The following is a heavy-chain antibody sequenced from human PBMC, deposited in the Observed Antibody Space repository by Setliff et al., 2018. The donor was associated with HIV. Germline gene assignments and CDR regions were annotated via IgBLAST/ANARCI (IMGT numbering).Heavy chain of an antibody. V-gene: IGHV4-39*01. CDR3: ARQGLTMNRGVPAPILYYFDY. J-gene: IGHJ4*02. CDR2: ISYSGKT. CDR1: GVPTSASTYY. D-gene: IGHD3-10*01. Sequence: PSETLSLTCTVSGVPTSASTYYWGWIRQPPGKGLDWIGYISYSGKTYYNPSLKSRVTISVDTSNNHFSLRLNSVTAADTAVYYCARQGLTMNRGVPAPILYYFDYWGPGILVTVSS.